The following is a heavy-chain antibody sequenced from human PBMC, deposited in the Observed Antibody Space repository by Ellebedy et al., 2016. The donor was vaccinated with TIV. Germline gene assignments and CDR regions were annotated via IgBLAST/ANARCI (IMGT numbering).Heavy chain of an antibody. CDR2: LNANGVVI. CDR1: GFTFSSYA. J-gene: IGHJ3*01. D-gene: IGHD4-23*01. Sequence: GESLKISCAASGFTFSSYAASWVRPAPGKGLEWVAGLNANGVVIAYADSVKGRSTISRDNSKNTLYLQMNSLRAEDTAIYYCARDPVGVGPAFDVWGQGTMVTVSS. V-gene: IGHV3-23*01. CDR3: ARDPVGVGPAFDV.